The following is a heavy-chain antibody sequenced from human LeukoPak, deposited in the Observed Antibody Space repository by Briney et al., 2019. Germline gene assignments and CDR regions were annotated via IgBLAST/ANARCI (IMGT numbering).Heavy chain of an antibody. J-gene: IGHJ4*02. CDR3: AKVHGPYYYGSGSYYDY. CDR2: ISYDGSNK. D-gene: IGHD3-10*01. Sequence: PGGSLRLSCAASGFTFSSYGMHWVRQAPGKGLEWVAVISYDGSNKYYADSVKGRFTISRDNSKNTLYLQMNSLRAEATAVYYCAKVHGPYYYGSGSYYDYWGQGTLVTVSS. V-gene: IGHV3-30*18. CDR1: GFTFSSYG.